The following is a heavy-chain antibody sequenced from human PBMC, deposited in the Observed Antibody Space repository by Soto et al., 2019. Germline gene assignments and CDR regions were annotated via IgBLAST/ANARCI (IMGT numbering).Heavy chain of an antibody. CDR3: ARAVYYYDSSGYYFYYFDY. V-gene: IGHV1-2*04. J-gene: IGHJ4*02. Sequence: GASVKVSCKASGYTFTGYYMHWVRQAPGQGLEWMGWINPNSGGTSYAQKFLCWVTXXXXTSISTAYMELSRLRSDDTAVYYCARAVYYYDSSGYYFYYFDYWGREPWSPFL. D-gene: IGHD3-22*01. CDR1: GYTFTGYY. CDR2: INPNSGGT.